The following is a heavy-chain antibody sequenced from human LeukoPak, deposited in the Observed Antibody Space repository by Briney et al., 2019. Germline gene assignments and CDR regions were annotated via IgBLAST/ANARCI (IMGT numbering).Heavy chain of an antibody. CDR2: INPNSGGT. V-gene: IGHV1-2*02. CDR1: GYSFTGCY. D-gene: IGHD1-1*01. Sequence: ASVKVSCKASGYSFTGCYMHWVRQAPGQGLEWMGWINPNSGGTNSAQKFQGRVTMTRDTSISTAYMELSRLRSDDTAVYYCASRTGTTTGDYWGQGTLVTVSS. CDR3: ASRTGTTTGDY. J-gene: IGHJ4*02.